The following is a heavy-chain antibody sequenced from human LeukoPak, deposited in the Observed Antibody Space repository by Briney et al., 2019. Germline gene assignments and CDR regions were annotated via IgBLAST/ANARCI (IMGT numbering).Heavy chain of an antibody. V-gene: IGHV3-23*01. J-gene: IGHJ4*02. CDR1: GFTFSSYA. Sequence: GGSLRLSCAASGFTFSSYAMSWVRQAPGKGLEWVSAISGSGGSTYYADSVKGRFTISRDNSKNTLYLQTNSLRAEDTAVYYCAKEDYYDSSGYYTAFDYWGQGTLVTVSS. CDR2: ISGSGGST. D-gene: IGHD3-22*01. CDR3: AKEDYYDSSGYYTAFDY.